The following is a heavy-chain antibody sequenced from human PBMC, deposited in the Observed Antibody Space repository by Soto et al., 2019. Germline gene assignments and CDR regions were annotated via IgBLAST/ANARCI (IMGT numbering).Heavy chain of an antibody. V-gene: IGHV3-13*01. J-gene: IGHJ4*02. Sequence: GGSLRLSCAASGFTFSSYDMHWVRQATGKGLEWVSAIGTAGDTYYPGSVKGRFTISRENAKNSLYLQMNSLRAGDTAVYYCARGRIGRSGSYYFDYWGQGTLVTVSS. CDR1: GFTFSSYD. CDR3: ARGRIGRSGSYYFDY. CDR2: IGTAGDT. D-gene: IGHD1-26*01.